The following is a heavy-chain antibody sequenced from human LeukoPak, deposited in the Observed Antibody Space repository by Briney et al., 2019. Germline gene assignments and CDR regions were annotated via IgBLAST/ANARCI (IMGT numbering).Heavy chain of an antibody. CDR2: ISAYNGNT. D-gene: IGHD3-3*01. CDR1: GYTFTSYG. CDR3: ARVGDFWSGYPNWFDP. Sequence: GASVKVSCKASGYTFTSYGIGWVRQAPGQGLEWMGWISAYNGNTNYAQKLQGRVTMTTDTSTSTAYMELRSLRSDDTAVYYCARVGDFWSGYPNWFDPWGQGTLVTVSS. V-gene: IGHV1-18*01. J-gene: IGHJ5*02.